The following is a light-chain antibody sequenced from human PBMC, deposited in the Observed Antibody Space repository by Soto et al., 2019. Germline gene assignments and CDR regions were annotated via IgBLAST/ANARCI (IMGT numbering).Light chain of an antibody. J-gene: IGLJ3*02. CDR3: CSYAGSYTVL. Sequence: QSVLTQPRSVSGSPGQSVTISCTGTSSDVGRYNYVSWYQQHPGKAPKLIIYDVTTRPSVVPDRFSGSKSGNTASLTISGLQVEDEADYYCCSYAGSYTVLFGGGTKVTVL. V-gene: IGLV2-11*01. CDR2: DVT. CDR1: SSDVGRYNY.